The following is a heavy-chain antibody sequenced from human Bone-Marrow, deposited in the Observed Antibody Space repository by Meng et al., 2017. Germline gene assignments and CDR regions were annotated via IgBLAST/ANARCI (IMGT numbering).Heavy chain of an antibody. V-gene: IGHV3-21*01. CDR1: GFTFSSYS. CDR3: ARDPDGRYYYDSSGYQG. D-gene: IGHD3-22*01. J-gene: IGHJ4*02. CDR2: ISSGSSYI. Sequence: GESLKISCAASGFTFSSYSMNWVRQAPGKGLEWVSSISSGSSYIYYADSVKGRFTISRDNAKNSLYLQMNSLRAEDTAVYYCARDPDGRYYYDSSGYQGGGQGTLVTVSS.